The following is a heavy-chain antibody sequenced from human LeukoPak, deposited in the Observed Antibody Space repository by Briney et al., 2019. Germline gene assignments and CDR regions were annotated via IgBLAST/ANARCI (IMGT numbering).Heavy chain of an antibody. Sequence: PSETLSLTCAVYGGSFSGYYWSWIRQPPGKGLEWIGEIDHSGSTNYNPSLEGRVTISVDTSKNQFSVKLSSVTAADTAVYYCARSQNYYGSGDYWSQGTLVTVSS. V-gene: IGHV4-34*01. CDR3: ARSQNYYGSGDY. D-gene: IGHD3-10*01. CDR1: GGSFSGYY. CDR2: IDHSGST. J-gene: IGHJ4*02.